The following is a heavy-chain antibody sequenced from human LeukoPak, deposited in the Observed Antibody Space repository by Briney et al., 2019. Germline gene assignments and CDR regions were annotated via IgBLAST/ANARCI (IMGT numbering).Heavy chain of an antibody. CDR3: ASNVIWAYFDY. CDR1: GFTFSRYA. V-gene: IGHV3-30*04. D-gene: IGHD2-21*01. CDR2: ISFDETSK. J-gene: IGHJ4*02. Sequence: PGTSLRLSCAASGFTFSRYAVHWVRQAPGKGLEWVAVISFDETSKYYSDSVKGRFTISRDNSKNTLYLQMNSLRAEDTAVYYCASNVIWAYFDYWGQGTLVTVSS.